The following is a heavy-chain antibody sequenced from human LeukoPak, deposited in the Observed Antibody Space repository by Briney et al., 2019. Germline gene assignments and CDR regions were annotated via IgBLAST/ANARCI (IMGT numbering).Heavy chain of an antibody. CDR1: GFTFSSYG. CDR2: IRFDGTNK. CDR3: AKEGGRHLAD. D-gene: IGHD2-15*01. V-gene: IGHV3-30*02. J-gene: IGHJ4*02. Sequence: PGGSLRLSCAASGFTFSSYGVHWVRQAPGRGLEWVAFIRFDGTNKYYADSVKGRFTISRDNSKNTLYLQMNSLKTADTAMYYCAKEGGRHLADWGQGTLVTVSS.